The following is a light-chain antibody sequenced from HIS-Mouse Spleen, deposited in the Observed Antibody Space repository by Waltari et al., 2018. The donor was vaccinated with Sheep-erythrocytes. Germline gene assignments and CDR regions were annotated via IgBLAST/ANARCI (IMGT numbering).Light chain of an antibody. CDR1: SSDVGSSNL. CDR2: EGS. Sequence: QSALTQPASVSGSPGQSITISCTGPSSDVGSSNLVSWYQQHPGKAPKLMIYEGSKRPSGVSNRFSGSKSGNTASLTISGLQAEDEADYYCCSYAGSSTPWVFGGGTKLTVL. J-gene: IGLJ3*02. V-gene: IGLV2-23*01. CDR3: CSYAGSSTPWV.